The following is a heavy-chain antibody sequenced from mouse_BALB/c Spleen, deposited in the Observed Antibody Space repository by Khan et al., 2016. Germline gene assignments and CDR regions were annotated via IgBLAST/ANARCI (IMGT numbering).Heavy chain of an antibody. CDR2: IRLKSDDYVT. CDR3: WILL. V-gene: IGHV6-6*02. CDR1: GFTFSNYW. Sequence: EVQLQESGGGLVQPGGSMKLSCVASGFTFSNYWMNWVRQSPEKGLEWVAEIRLKSDDYVTNYAESVKGRFTISRYDSKSSVYLQMNNLRAEDTGIYYCWILLWGQGTTLTVSS. J-gene: IGHJ2*01.